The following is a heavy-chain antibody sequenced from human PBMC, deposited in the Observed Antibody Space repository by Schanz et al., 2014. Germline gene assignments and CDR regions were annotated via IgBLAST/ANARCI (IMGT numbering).Heavy chain of an antibody. Sequence: QEQLVQSGAEVRKPGASVKVSCKASGYTFSDSYVHWVRQAPGQGLEWMGWINPDSGDTNFAQKFQGWVTMTRDKSITAAYMELSRLKFDDTGVYYCATMWGYCTATACQILEVLDVWGQGTMVTVSS. CDR3: ATMWGYCTATACQILEVLDV. CDR2: INPDSGDT. CDR1: GYTFSDSY. J-gene: IGHJ3*01. D-gene: IGHD2-8*02. V-gene: IGHV1-2*04.